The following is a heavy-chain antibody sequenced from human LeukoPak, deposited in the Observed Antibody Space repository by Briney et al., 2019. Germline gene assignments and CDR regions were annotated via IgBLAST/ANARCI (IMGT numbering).Heavy chain of an antibody. CDR3: AGTYGPGGYFDY. J-gene: IGHJ4*02. D-gene: IGHD3-16*01. V-gene: IGHV4-59*12. Sequence: SETLSLTCTVSGGSISSYYWSWIRQPPGKGLEWIGEIYHSGSTNYNPSLKSRVTISVDKSKNQFSLKLSSVTAADTAVYYCAGTYGPGGYFDYWGQGTLVTVSS. CDR1: GGSISSYY. CDR2: IYHSGST.